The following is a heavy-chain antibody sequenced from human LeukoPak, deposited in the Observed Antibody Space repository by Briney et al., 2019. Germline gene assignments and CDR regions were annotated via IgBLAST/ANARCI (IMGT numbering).Heavy chain of an antibody. V-gene: IGHV3-23*01. CDR2: LRGNDET. J-gene: IGHJ4*02. CDR3: ARASWVSDPDAVR. D-gene: IGHD3-10*01. Sequence: GGSLRLSCAASGISFRNYAMIWVRQAPARGPEWVSSLRGNDETFYADSVKGRFTLSRDDSRNTVYLQLNNLRVEDTAIYYCARASWVSDPDAVRWGQGTQVTVSS. CDR1: GISFRNYA.